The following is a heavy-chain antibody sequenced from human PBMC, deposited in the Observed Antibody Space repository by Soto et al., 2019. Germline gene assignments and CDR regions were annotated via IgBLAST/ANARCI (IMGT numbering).Heavy chain of an antibody. D-gene: IGHD2-15*01. V-gene: IGHV3-73*01. CDR2: SRSKPNSYAT. Sequence: PGGSLRLSCAASGFTLSGSAIHWVRQASGKGLEWVGRSRSKPNSYATAYAASVEGRFTISRDESKNTAYLQMNSLKTEDTAVYYCARYWYYMDVWGKGTTVTVSS. CDR1: GFTLSGSA. CDR3: ARYWYYMDV. J-gene: IGHJ6*03.